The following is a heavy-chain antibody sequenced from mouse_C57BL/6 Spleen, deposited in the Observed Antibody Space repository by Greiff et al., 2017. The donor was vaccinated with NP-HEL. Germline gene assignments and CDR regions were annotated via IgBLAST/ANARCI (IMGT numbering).Heavy chain of an antibody. D-gene: IGHD2-4*01. CDR3: TRDGYYDDAFDY. V-gene: IGHV5-9-1*02. Sequence: EVMLVESGEGLVKPGGSLKLSCAASGFTFSSYAMSWVRQTPEKRLEWVAYISSGGDYIYYADTVKGRFTISRDNARNTLYLQMSSLKSEDTAMYYCTRDGYYDDAFDYWGQGTTLTVSS. J-gene: IGHJ2*01. CDR2: ISSGGDYI. CDR1: GFTFSSYA.